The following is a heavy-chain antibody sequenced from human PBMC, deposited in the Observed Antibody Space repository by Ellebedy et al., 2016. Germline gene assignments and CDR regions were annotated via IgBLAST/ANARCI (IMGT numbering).Heavy chain of an antibody. Sequence: GGSLRLSCTASGFTFGDYAMSWFRQAPGKGLEWVGFIRSKAYGGTTEYAASVKGRFTISRDDSKSIAYLQMNSLKTEDTAVYYCTRARNCISTSCPYYFDYWGQGTLVTVSS. D-gene: IGHD2-2*01. V-gene: IGHV3-49*03. CDR3: TRARNCISTSCPYYFDY. CDR1: GFTFGDYA. CDR2: IRSKAYGGTT. J-gene: IGHJ4*02.